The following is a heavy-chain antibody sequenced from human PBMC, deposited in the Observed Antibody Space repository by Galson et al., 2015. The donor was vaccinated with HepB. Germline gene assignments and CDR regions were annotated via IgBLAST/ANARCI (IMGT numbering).Heavy chain of an antibody. CDR3: ARGGSVAATGGYYYYYYMDV. D-gene: IGHD6-19*01. J-gene: IGHJ6*03. V-gene: IGHV1-46*03. Sequence: SVKVSCKASGYTFTSYYMHWVRQAPGQGLEWMGIINPSGGSTSYAQKFQGRATMTRDTSTSTVYMELSSLRSEDTAVYYCARGGSVAATGGYYYYYYMDVWGKGTTVTVSS. CDR1: GYTFTSYY. CDR2: INPSGGST.